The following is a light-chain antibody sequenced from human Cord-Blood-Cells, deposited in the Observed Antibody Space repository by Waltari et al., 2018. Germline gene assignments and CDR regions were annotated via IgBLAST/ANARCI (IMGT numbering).Light chain of an antibody. CDR3: QQYNSYSPLT. CDR1: QSISSW. Sequence: DIQMTQSPSTLSASVGDRVTITCRASQSISSWLAWYQQKPGKAPKLLIYDASSLESGVPSRFSGSGSCTEFTLTISSLQPDDFATDYCQQYNSYSPLTFGGGTKVEIK. V-gene: IGKV1-5*01. J-gene: IGKJ4*01. CDR2: DAS.